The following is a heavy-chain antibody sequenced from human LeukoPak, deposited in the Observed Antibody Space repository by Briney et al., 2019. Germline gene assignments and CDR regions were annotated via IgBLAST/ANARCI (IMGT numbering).Heavy chain of an antibody. CDR2: INHSGST. D-gene: IGHD3-3*01. V-gene: IGHV4-34*01. CDR1: GGSFSGYY. J-gene: IGHJ5*02. Sequence: SETLSLTCAVYGGSFSGYYWSWIRQPPGKGLEWIGEINHSGSTNYNPSLKSRVTISVDTSKNQFSLKLSSVTAADTAVYYCARGLGYDFWSGYSRWFDPWGQGTLVTVSS. CDR3: ARGLGYDFWSGYSRWFDP.